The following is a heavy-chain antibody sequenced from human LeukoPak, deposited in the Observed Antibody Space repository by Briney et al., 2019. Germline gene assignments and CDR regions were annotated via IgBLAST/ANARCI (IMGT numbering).Heavy chain of an antibody. CDR1: GGSISSGGYS. V-gene: IGHV4-30-2*01. CDR3: ASFHSSGWYYFDY. J-gene: IGHJ4*02. Sequence: SETLSLTCAVSGGSISSGGYSWSWIRQPPGKGLEWIGYIYHSGSTYYNPSLKSRVTISVDRSKNQFSLKLSSVTAADTAVHYCASFHSSGWYYFDYWGQGTLVTVSS. CDR2: IYHSGST. D-gene: IGHD6-19*01.